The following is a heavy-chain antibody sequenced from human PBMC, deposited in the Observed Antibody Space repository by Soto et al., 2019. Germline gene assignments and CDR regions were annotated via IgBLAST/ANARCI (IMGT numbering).Heavy chain of an antibody. J-gene: IGHJ4*02. CDR3: ARVRREYDNSGPVDY. Sequence: SETLSLTFTVCGGSISSYYWSWIRQPPGKGLEWIGYIYYSGSTNYNPSLQSRVTMSVDGSRNQFSLKLNSVTAADTAVYYCARVRREYDNSGPVDYWGQGTLVTVSS. V-gene: IGHV4-59*12. CDR2: IYYSGST. D-gene: IGHD3-22*01. CDR1: GGSISSYY.